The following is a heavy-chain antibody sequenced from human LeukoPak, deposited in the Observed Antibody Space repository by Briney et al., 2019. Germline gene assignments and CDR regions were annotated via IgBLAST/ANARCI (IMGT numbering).Heavy chain of an antibody. CDR3: ARDRPHGVLDY. CDR2: IWYDGSNK. J-gene: IGHJ4*02. D-gene: IGHD4-17*01. CDR1: GFTFSSYG. Sequence: PGGSLRLSCAASGFTFSSYGMHWVRQAPGKGLEWVAVIWYDGSNKYYADSVKGRFTISRDNSKNTLYLQMNSLRAEDTAVYYCARDRPHGVLDYWGQGTLVTVSS. V-gene: IGHV3-33*01.